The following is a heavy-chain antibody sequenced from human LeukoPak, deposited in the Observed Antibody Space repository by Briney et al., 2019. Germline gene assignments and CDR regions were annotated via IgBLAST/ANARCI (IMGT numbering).Heavy chain of an antibody. CDR1: GGSISSYY. CDR3: ARDRGAIRY. J-gene: IGHJ4*02. CDR2: IYYSGST. V-gene: IGHV4-59*01. Sequence: SETLSLTCTVSGGSISSYYWNWIRQPPGKGLEWIGYIYYSGSTNYNPSLKSRVTISVDTSKNQFSLKLSSVSAADTAVYYCARDRGAIRYWGQGTLVTVSS. D-gene: IGHD2-2*02.